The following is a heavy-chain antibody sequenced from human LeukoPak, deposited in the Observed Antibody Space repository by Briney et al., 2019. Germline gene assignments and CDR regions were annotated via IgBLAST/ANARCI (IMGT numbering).Heavy chain of an antibody. J-gene: IGHJ5*02. CDR2: INPNSGGT. Sequence: ASVKVSCKASGYTFTGYYMHWVRQAPGQGLEWMGWINPNSGGTNYAQKFQGRVTMTRDMSISTAYMELSRLRSDDTAVYYCARELYYDILTGYSNWFDPWGQGTLVTVSS. CDR1: GYTFTGYY. V-gene: IGHV1-2*02. D-gene: IGHD3-9*01. CDR3: ARELYYDILTGYSNWFDP.